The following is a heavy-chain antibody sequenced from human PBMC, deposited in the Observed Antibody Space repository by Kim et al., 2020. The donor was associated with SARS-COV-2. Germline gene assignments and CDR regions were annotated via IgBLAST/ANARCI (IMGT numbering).Heavy chain of an antibody. CDR1: GFMFSNYA. CDR3: AKCHSGWGIDAFAI. V-gene: IGHV3-23*01. J-gene: IGHJ3*02. D-gene: IGHD3-10*01. CDR2: IRGGGAVT. Sequence: GGSLRLSCAASGFMFSNYAMSWVRQAPGNGLEWVSYIRGGGAVTHYAGSVKGRCTISRDNFKNTLYLQLDSLRAEDTAVYYCAKCHSGWGIDAFAIWG.